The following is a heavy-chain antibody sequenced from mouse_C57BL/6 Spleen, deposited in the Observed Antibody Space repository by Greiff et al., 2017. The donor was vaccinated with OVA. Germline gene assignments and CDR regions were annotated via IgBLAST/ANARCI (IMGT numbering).Heavy chain of an antibody. V-gene: IGHV5-16*01. CDR2: INYDGSST. CDR3: ARERDYYGSRSYFDY. CDR1: GFTFSDYY. Sequence: EVHLVESEGGLVQPGSSMKLSCTASGFTFSDYYMAWVRQVPEKGLEWVANINYDGSSTYYLDSLKSRFIISRDNAKNILYLQMSSLKSEDTATYYCARERDYYGSRSYFDYWGQGTTLTVSS. J-gene: IGHJ2*01. D-gene: IGHD1-1*01.